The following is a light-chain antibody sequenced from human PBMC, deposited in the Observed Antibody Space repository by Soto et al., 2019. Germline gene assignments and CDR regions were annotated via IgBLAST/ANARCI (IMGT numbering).Light chain of an antibody. CDR1: SNDVGGYNY. V-gene: IGLV2-14*01. J-gene: IGLJ2*01. CDR2: DVS. CDR3: SSYTSSSTLVV. Sequence: QSALTQPASVSGSPGQSITISCTGTSNDVGGYNYVSWYQQHPGKAPKLMIYDVSNRPSGVSNRLSGSKSGNTASLTISGLQAEDEAEYYCSSYTSSSTLVVFGGGTKLAVL.